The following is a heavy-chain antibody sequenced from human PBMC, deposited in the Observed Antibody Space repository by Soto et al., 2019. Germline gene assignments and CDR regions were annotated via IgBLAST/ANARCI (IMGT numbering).Heavy chain of an antibody. CDR3: ARHGGTMVRGDPPENWFDP. V-gene: IGHV4-59*08. CDR2: IYYSGST. D-gene: IGHD3-10*01. Sequence: TSETLSLTCTVSGGSISSYYWIWIRQPPGKGLEWIGYIYYSGSTNYNPSLKSRVTISVDTSKNQFSLKLSSVTAADTAVYYCARHGGTMVRGDPPENWFDPWGQGTLVTVSS. CDR1: GGSISSYY. J-gene: IGHJ5*02.